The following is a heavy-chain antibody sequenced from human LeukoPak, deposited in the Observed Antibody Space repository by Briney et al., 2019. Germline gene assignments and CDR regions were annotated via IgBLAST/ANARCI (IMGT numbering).Heavy chain of an antibody. CDR2: INTGSNII. V-gene: IGHV3-48*01. CDR3: AGDSSACAFDV. CDR1: GFTLSPYT. D-gene: IGHD6-6*01. Sequence: GGSLRLSCAASGFTLSPYTMHWFRQPPGKGLQWVSYINTGSNIIFYADPVKGRFTISRDNAKNSLYLQMNSLRAEDTAVYYCAGDSSACAFDVWGQGTMVTVSS. J-gene: IGHJ3*01.